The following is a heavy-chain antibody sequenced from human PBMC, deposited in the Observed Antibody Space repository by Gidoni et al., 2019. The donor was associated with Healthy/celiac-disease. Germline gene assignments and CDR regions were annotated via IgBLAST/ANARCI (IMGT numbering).Heavy chain of an antibody. D-gene: IGHD1-26*01. CDR1: GFPFSSYG. CDR3: ARESRELLSLSLDY. CDR2: IWYDGSNK. Sequence: QVQLVESGGGVVQPGRSLRLSCASSGFPFSSYGMHWVRQAPGKGLEWVAVIWYDGSNKYYADSVKGRFTISRDNSKNTLYLQMNSLRAEDTAVYYCARESRELLSLSLDYWGQGTLVTVSS. V-gene: IGHV3-33*01. J-gene: IGHJ4*02.